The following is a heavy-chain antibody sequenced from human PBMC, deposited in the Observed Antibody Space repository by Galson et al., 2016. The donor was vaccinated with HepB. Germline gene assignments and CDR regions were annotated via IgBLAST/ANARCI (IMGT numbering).Heavy chain of an antibody. CDR2: MNPDTGDT. CDR3: ARDGPQYELRKYYVRDV. J-gene: IGHJ6*04. Sequence: SCKASGYTFTSYNINWVRQATGQGLEWMGWMNPDTGDTGYAQKFQGTVTMTRSTSISTAYMELSSLKSEDTAVYYCARDGPQYELRKYYVRDVWGKGTTVTVCS. V-gene: IGHV1-8*01. CDR1: GYTFTSYN. D-gene: IGHD1-7*01.